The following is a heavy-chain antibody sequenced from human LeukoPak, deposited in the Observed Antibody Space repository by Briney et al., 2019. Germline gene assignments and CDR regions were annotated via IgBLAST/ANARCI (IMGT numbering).Heavy chain of an antibody. D-gene: IGHD1-1*01. J-gene: IGHJ6*03. CDR3: AGVEFGSRCYYYVDV. CDR1: GFSFSDYY. Sequence: KPGGSLRLSCAASGFSFSDYYMSWIRQAPGKGLEWVSYISSSGSTIKYADSVKGRFTISRDNANNSLYLQMNSLRAEDTAVYYCAGVEFGSRCYYYVDVWGKGTTVTVSS. V-gene: IGHV3-11*01. CDR2: ISSSGSTI.